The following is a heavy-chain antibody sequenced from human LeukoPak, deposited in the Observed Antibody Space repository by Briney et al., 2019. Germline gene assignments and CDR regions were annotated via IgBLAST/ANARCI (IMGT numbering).Heavy chain of an antibody. V-gene: IGHV4-31*03. CDR1: GVSFTSGGYY. CDR3: ARDRGVGGSAAIDAFDV. J-gene: IGHJ3*01. CDR2: IYHSGSA. Sequence: SETLSLTCTVSGVSFTSGGYYWTWLRQHPGRGLEWIGYIYHSGSAYYNPSLKSRVTISVDTSKNQFSLKLGSVTAADTAVYYCARDRGVGGSAAIDAFDVWGQGTMATVSS. D-gene: IGHD3-10*01.